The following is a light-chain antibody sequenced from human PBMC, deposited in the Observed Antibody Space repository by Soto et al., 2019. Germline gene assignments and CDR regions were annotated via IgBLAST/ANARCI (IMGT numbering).Light chain of an antibody. V-gene: IGKV1-5*03. J-gene: IGKJ5*01. CDR1: QTISSW. CDR3: QQFNSYPIT. CDR2: KAS. Sequence: DIQMTQSPSTLSGSVGDRVTMACRASQTISSWLAWYQQKPGKAPKLLIYKASTLQSGVPSRFSGSGSGTEFTLTISGLQPDDFATYYCQQFNSYPITFGQGTRLEIK.